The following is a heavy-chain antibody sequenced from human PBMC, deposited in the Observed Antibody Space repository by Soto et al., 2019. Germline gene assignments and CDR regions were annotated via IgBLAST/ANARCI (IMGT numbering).Heavy chain of an antibody. D-gene: IGHD3-22*01. J-gene: IGHJ4*02. CDR3: TTGLSNGYYNFDY. Sequence: GGSLRLSCAASGFTFNNAWMSWVRQAPGKGLEWVGRIKGEADGGTTDYAAPVKGRITISRDHSKDTLYLRMNSLKTEDTAVYYCTTGLSNGYYNFDYWGQGT. CDR2: IKGEADGGTT. V-gene: IGHV3-15*01. CDR1: GFTFNNAW.